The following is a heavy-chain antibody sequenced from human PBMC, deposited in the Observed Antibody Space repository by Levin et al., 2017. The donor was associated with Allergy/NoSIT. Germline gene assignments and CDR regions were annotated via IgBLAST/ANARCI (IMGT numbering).Heavy chain of an antibody. J-gene: IGHJ4*02. Sequence: GGSLRLSCAASGFTFSSYAMSWVRQAPGEGLEWVSAITGSGSSTFYADSVKGRFTISRDSKNILHLQMNSLRVEDTAVYYWAKGGAYYDSSGYFSVDYWGQGSLVTVSS. CDR3: AKGGAYYDSSGYFSVDY. V-gene: IGHV3-23*01. CDR1: GFTFSSYA. CDR2: ITGSGSST. D-gene: IGHD3-22*01.